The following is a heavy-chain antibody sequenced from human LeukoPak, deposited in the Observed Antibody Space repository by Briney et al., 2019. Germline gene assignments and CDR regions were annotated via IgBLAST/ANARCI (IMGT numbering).Heavy chain of an antibody. J-gene: IGHJ6*03. D-gene: IGHD6-6*01. Sequence: GESLKISCKSSEYSFTSYWIGWVRQMPGKGLEWMGIIYPGDSDTRYSPSFQGQVTISADKSISTAYLQWSSLKASDTAMYYCARLIAAPSHGWYYDMDVWGKGTTVTVSS. V-gene: IGHV5-51*01. CDR3: ARLIAAPSHGWYYDMDV. CDR2: IYPGDSDT. CDR1: EYSFTSYW.